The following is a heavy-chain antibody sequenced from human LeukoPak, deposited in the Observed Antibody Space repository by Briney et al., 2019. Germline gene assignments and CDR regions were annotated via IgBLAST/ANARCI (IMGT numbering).Heavy chain of an antibody. CDR2: ISGSGDST. V-gene: IGHV3-23*01. CDR3: AKDGLGSSSWYFYFDY. Sequence: PGGSLRLSCAASGFTFSSYAMSWVRQAPGKGLEWVSAISGSGDSTYYADSVKGRFTISRDNSKNTLYLQMNSLRAEDTAVYYCAKDGLGSSSWYFYFDYWGQGTLVTVSS. D-gene: IGHD6-13*01. J-gene: IGHJ4*02. CDR1: GFTFSSYA.